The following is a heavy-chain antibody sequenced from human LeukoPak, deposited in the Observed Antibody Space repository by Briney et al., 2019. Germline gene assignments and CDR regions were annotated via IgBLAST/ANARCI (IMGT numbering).Heavy chain of an antibody. CDR1: GFTFSSDA. D-gene: IGHD3-10*01. CDR2: ISYDGSNK. V-gene: IGHV3-30-3*01. CDR3: ARVERAPKSPQQYYGSGSFSSYYYGMDV. Sequence: GRSLRLSCAASGFTFSSDAMHWVRQAPGKGLEWVAFISYDGSNKYYADSVKGRFTISRDNSKNTLYLQMNSLRAEDTAVYYCARVERAPKSPQQYYGSGSFSSYYYGMDVWGQGTTVTVAS. J-gene: IGHJ6*02.